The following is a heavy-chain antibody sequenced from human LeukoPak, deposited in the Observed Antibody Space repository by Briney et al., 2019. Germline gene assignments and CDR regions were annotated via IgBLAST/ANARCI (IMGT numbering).Heavy chain of an antibody. Sequence: GGSLRLSCAASGFTFSSYAMSWVRQAPGKGLEWVSAISGSGGSTYYADSVKGRFTISRDSSKNTLYLQMNSLRGEDTAVYYCARDSSSGWYHEYWGQGTLVTVSS. D-gene: IGHD6-19*01. CDR3: ARDSSSGWYHEY. J-gene: IGHJ4*02. CDR2: ISGSGGST. V-gene: IGHV3-23*01. CDR1: GFTFSSYA.